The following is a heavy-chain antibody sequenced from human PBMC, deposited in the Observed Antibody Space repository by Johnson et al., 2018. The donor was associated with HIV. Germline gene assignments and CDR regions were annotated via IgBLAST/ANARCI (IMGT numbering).Heavy chain of an antibody. V-gene: IGHV3-33*06. Sequence: QVQLVESGGGVVQPGRSLRLSCAASGFTFSSYGMHWVRQAPGKGLEWVAVIWRDGSNKYYADSVKCRFTISRDNSKNKLYLQMNSLRVEDTAVYYCAKDLRQVAVNDVFDIWGQGTVVSVSS. CDR1: GFTFSSYG. CDR3: AKDLRQVAVNDVFDI. D-gene: IGHD6-19*01. J-gene: IGHJ3*02. CDR2: IWRDGSNK.